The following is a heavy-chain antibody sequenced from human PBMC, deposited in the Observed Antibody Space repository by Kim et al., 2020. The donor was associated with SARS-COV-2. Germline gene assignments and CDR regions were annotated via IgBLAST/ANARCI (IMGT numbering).Heavy chain of an antibody. D-gene: IGHD3-16*01. V-gene: IGHV3-11*01. CDR3: ARDRASLFLIGFKMYGMDV. CDR2: ISSSGSTI. J-gene: IGHJ6*02. CDR1: GFTFSDFY. Sequence: GGSLRLSCAASGFTFSDFYMSWIRQAPGKGLEWVSYISSSGSTIFYADSVKGRFTISRDNAKNSLYLQMNNLRAEDTAVYYCARDRASLFLIGFKMYGMDVWGQMTSVPFSS.